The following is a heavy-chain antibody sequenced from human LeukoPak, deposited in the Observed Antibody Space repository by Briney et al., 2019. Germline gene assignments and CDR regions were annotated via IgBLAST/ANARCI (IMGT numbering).Heavy chain of an antibody. CDR1: GYTFTSYG. Sequence: SVKVTCKASGYTFTSYGISWVRQAPGQGLEWMGGIIPIFGTANYAQKFQGRVTMPRDTSISTAYMELSRLRSDDTAVYYCARKKDGSGRPYDAFDIWGQGTMVTVSS. CDR2: IIPIFGTA. CDR3: ARKKDGSGRPYDAFDI. D-gene: IGHD3-10*01. J-gene: IGHJ3*02. V-gene: IGHV1-69*05.